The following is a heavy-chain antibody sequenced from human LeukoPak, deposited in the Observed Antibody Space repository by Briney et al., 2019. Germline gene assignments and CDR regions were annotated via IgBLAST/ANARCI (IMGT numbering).Heavy chain of an antibody. Sequence: SETLSLTCAVYGGPFSGYYWSWIRQPPGKGLQWIGEIDHSGRTNYNPSLKSRVNISVDTSKNQFSLRVTSVTAADTAVYYCARGPPFHYDSSGYYRFDYWAREPWSPSPQ. J-gene: IGHJ4*02. CDR1: GGPFSGYY. D-gene: IGHD3-22*01. CDR3: ARGPPFHYDSSGYYRFDY. CDR2: IDHSGRT. V-gene: IGHV4-34*01.